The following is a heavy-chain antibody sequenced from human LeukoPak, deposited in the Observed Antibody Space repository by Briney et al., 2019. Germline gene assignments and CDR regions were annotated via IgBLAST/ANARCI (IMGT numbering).Heavy chain of an antibody. J-gene: IGHJ3*02. Sequence: GGSLRLSCAASGFTFSSYSMNWVRQAPGKGLEWVSSISSTSTYIYYADSLKGRFTISRDNAKNSLYLQMNSLRAEDTAVYYCAGGHIVATISDAFDIWGQGTMVTVSS. CDR3: AGGHIVATISDAFDI. CDR1: GFTFSSYS. CDR2: ISSTSTYI. D-gene: IGHD5-12*01. V-gene: IGHV3-21*01.